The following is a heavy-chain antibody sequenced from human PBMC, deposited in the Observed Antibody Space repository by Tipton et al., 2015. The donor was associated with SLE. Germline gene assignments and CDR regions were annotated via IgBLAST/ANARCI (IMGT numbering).Heavy chain of an antibody. D-gene: IGHD3-3*01. CDR1: GGSISSGHYY. J-gene: IGHJ6*03. Sequence: TLSLTCTVSGGSISSGHYYWSWIRQHPGKGLEWIGYIFYNGNTYYNPSLKSRVIISIDTSKNQFSLKLSSVTAADTAVYYCARVLGVVKSYYMDVWGKGTTVTVSS. CDR3: ARVLGVVKSYYMDV. CDR2: IFYNGNT. V-gene: IGHV4-30-4*08.